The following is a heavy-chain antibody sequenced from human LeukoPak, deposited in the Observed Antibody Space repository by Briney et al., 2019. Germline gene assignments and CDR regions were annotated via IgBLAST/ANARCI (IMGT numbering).Heavy chain of an antibody. CDR2: ISAYNGNT. Sequence: GESLKISCKGSGYSFTSYGISWVRQAPGQGLEWMGWISAYNGNTNYAQKLQGRVTMTTDTSTSTAYMELRSLRSDDTAVYYCARERSSGVFDYWGQGTLVTVSS. CDR3: ARERSSGVFDY. CDR1: GYSFTSYG. D-gene: IGHD3-10*01. V-gene: IGHV1-18*01. J-gene: IGHJ4*02.